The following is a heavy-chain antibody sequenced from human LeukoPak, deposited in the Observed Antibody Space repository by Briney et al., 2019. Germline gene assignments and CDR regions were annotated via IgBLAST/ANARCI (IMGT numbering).Heavy chain of an antibody. CDR2: ISWNSDNI. J-gene: IGHJ3*02. V-gene: IGHV3-9*03. CDR3: AKDISEDSSSPEGAFDI. D-gene: IGHD6-6*01. Sequence: GGSLRLSCAASGFTFDDYAMHWVRQAPGRGLEWVSGISWNSDNIAYADSVKGRFTISRDNAKNSLYLQMNSLTAEDMALYYCAKDISEDSSSPEGAFDIWGQGTMVTVSS. CDR1: GFTFDDYA.